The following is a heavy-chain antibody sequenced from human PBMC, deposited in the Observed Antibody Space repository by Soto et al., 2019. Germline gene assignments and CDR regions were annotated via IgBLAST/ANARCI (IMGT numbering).Heavy chain of an antibody. V-gene: IGHV3-23*01. CDR2: LVRSGSTA. CDR1: GFTFSNYA. CDR3: AKDAVSGDGIWLMDX. Sequence: GGSLRLSCAASGFTFSNYAMTWARQAPGKGLEWVASLVRSGSTAYYADSVRGRLTISSDTSANSLYLQMDSLRAEDTAIYYCAKDAVSGDGIWLMDXWGQVTVVTVSX. D-gene: IGHD4-17*01. J-gene: IGHJ4*02.